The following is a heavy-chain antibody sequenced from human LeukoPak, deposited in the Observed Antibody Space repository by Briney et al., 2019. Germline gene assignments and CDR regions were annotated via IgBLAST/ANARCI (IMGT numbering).Heavy chain of an antibody. CDR1: GGSISSSSYY. J-gene: IGHJ4*02. CDR3: ARLPVGVWGSYRYRYFDY. CDR2: IYYSGST. D-gene: IGHD3-16*02. V-gene: IGHV4-39*01. Sequence: SETLSLTCTVSGGSISSSSYYWGWIRQPPGKGLEWIGRIYYSGSTYYNPSLKSRVTISVDTSKNQFSLKLSSVTAADTAVYYCARLPVGVWGSYRYRYFDYWGQGTLVTVSS.